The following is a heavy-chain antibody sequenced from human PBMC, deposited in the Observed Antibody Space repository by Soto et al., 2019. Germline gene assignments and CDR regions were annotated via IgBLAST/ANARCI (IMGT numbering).Heavy chain of an antibody. V-gene: IGHV3-30*18. D-gene: IGHD3-16*01. CDR2: ISYDGSKK. CDR1: GFTFSNYG. CDR3: EKDRVESGLGEIDY. J-gene: IGHJ4*02. Sequence: GGSLRLSCAASGFTFSNYGMHWVRQAPGKGLEWVAIISYDGSKKYYADSVKGRFTISRDNSKNTLYLQMNTLRVEDTAVYYCEKDRVESGLGEIDYWGQGTLVTVSS.